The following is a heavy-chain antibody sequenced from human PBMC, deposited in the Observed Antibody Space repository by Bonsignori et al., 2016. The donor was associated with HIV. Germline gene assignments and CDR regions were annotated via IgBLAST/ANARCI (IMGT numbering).Heavy chain of an antibody. CDR3: TTGPLTAADY. Sequence: VRQAPGKGLEWVGRIRSKTDGGTTDYAAPVKGRFNISRDDSKNTLYLQMNSLKTEDTAVYYCTTGPLTAADYWGQGTLVTVSS. J-gene: IGHJ4*02. D-gene: IGHD6-13*01. CDR2: IRSKTDGGTT. V-gene: IGHV3-15*01.